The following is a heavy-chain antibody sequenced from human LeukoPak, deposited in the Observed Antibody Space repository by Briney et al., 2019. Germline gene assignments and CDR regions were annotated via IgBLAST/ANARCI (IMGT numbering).Heavy chain of an antibody. Sequence: GGSLRLSCAASGFTFSSYAMHWVRQAPGKGLEWVAVISYDGSNKYYADSVKGRFTISRDNSKNTLYLQMNSLRAEDTAVYYCAKPLSLRFLGDFDYWGQGTLVTVSS. J-gene: IGHJ4*02. V-gene: IGHV3-30*04. CDR1: GFTFSSYA. CDR3: AKPLSLRFLGDFDY. D-gene: IGHD3-3*01. CDR2: ISYDGSNK.